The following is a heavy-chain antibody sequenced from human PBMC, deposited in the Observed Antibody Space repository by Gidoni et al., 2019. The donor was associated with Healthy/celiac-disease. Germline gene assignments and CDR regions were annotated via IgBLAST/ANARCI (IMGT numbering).Heavy chain of an antibody. V-gene: IGHV4-34*01. CDR2: INHSGST. D-gene: IGHD3-3*01. CDR3: ARGRSRRVLEWLSSRDYYGMDV. CDR1: GGSFSGYY. Sequence: QVQLQQWGAGLLKPSETLSLTCAVYGGSFSGYYLRWIRQPPGKGLEWIGEINHSGSTNYNPSLKSRVTISVDTSKNQFSLKLSSVTAADTAVYYCARGRSRRVLEWLSSRDYYGMDVWGQGTTVTVSS. J-gene: IGHJ6*02.